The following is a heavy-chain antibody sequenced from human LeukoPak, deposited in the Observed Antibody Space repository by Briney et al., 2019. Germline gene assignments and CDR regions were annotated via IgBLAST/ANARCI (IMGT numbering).Heavy chain of an antibody. D-gene: IGHD2-2*01. J-gene: IGHJ6*02. CDR2: IKQDGSEK. Sequence: GGSLRLSCAASGFTFSSYWMSWVRQAPGKGLEWVANIKQDGSEKYYVDSVKGRFTIPRDNAKNSLYLQMNSLRAEDTAVYYCARRDRAAMPTSYYYYGMDVWGQGTTVTVSS. V-gene: IGHV3-7*01. CDR3: ARRDRAAMPTSYYYYGMDV. CDR1: GFTFSSYW.